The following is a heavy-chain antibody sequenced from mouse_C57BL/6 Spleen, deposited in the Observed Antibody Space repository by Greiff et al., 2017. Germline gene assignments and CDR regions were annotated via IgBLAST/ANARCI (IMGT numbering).Heavy chain of an antibody. CDR1: GYTFTSYW. Sequence: VQLQQPGAELVRPGSSVKLSCKASGYTFTSYWMDWVKQRPGQGLEWIGNIYPSDSETHYNQKFKDKATLTVDKSSSTAYMQRSSLTSEDSAVYYCARRVYGNYDAMDYWGQGTSVTVSS. CDR2: IYPSDSET. J-gene: IGHJ4*01. D-gene: IGHD2-1*01. V-gene: IGHV1-61*01. CDR3: ARRVYGNYDAMDY.